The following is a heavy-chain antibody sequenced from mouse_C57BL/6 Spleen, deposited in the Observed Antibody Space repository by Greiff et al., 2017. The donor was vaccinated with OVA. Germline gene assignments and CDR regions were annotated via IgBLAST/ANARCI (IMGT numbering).Heavy chain of an antibody. CDR2: IYPGDGDT. Sequence: VQLQQSGAELVKPGASVKISCKASGYAFSSYWMNWVKQRPGQGLEWIGQIYPGDGDTNYNGKFKGKATLTADKSSSTAYMQLSSLTSEDSAVYFCARTTVVATNYFDYWGQGTTLTVSS. D-gene: IGHD1-1*01. CDR1: GYAFSSYW. V-gene: IGHV1-80*01. J-gene: IGHJ2*01. CDR3: ARTTVVATNYFDY.